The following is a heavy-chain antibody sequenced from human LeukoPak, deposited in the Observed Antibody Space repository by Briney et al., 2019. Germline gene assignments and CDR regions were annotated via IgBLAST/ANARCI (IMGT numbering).Heavy chain of an antibody. CDR2: ITSNGGTT. D-gene: IGHD4-23*01. Sequence: GGSLRLSCAASGFTFSSYGMVWVRQAPGKGLEYVSGITSNGGTTYYGNSVKGRFTITRDNSKDTLYLQMGSLRTEDMAVYYCARGIRWASDYWGQGTLVTVAS. CDR3: ARGIRWASDY. CDR1: GFTFSSYG. J-gene: IGHJ4*02. V-gene: IGHV3-64*01.